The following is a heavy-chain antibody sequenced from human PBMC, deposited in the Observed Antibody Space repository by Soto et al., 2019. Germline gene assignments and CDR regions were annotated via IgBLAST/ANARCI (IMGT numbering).Heavy chain of an antibody. V-gene: IGHV3-15*01. CDR1: GLTFNNAR. CDR2: IKSKSDGETT. J-gene: IGHJ4*02. D-gene: IGHD1-20*01. Sequence: EVQLVESGGGLVKPGGSLRLSCAASGLTFNNARMSWVRQAPGKGLEWVGRIKSKSDGETTIYAAPVKGRFTISRDDSKNTLFLQMNSLETEDTAVYYGARYNSPWSLGCWGQGTLVTVSS. CDR3: ARYNSPWSLGC.